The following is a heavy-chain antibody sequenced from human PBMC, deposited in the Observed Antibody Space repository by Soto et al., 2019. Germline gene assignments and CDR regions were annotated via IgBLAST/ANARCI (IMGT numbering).Heavy chain of an antibody. CDR1: GYSFTSYW. CDR2: IDPSDSYT. D-gene: IGHD6-13*01. J-gene: IGHJ5*02. V-gene: IGHV5-10-1*01. CDR3: ARHGNFGSYSSWYSSGNWFDP. Sequence: GESLKISCKGSGYSFTSYWISWVRQMPGKGLEWMGRIDPSDSYTNYSPSFQGHVTISADKSISTAYLQWSSLKASDTAMYYCARHGNFGSYSSWYSSGNWFDPWGQGTLVTV.